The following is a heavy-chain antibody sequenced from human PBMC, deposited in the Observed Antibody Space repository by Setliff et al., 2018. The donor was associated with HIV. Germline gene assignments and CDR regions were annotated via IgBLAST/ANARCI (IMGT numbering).Heavy chain of an antibody. D-gene: IGHD7-27*01. CDR2: MSFDGGNK. V-gene: IGHV3-30*18. CDR1: GFTFSSYG. J-gene: IGHJ6*03. CDR3: AKDPTSHWGYYMDV. Sequence: QSGGSLRLSCAASGFTFSSYGMHWVRQAPGKGLEWVAVMSFDGGNKFYADSVKGRLTISRDNSKNTLYLQMNSLRPEDTAVYYCAKDPTSHWGYYMDVWGKGTTVTVSS.